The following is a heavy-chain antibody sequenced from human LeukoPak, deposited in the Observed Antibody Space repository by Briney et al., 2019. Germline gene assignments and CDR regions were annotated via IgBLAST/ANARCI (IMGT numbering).Heavy chain of an antibody. CDR2: IYGGGGVI. J-gene: IGHJ4*02. CDR1: GFTFSGYG. CDR3: AKDRVPDSGYDIDY. Sequence: GGSLRLSCAASGFTFSGYGMYWVRQAPRKGLEWVAGIYGGGGVIKYADSVKGRFTISRDNSENILYLQMDSLRVEDTAIYYCAKDRVPDSGYDIDYWGQGTLVTVSS. V-gene: IGHV3-23*03. D-gene: IGHD5-12*01.